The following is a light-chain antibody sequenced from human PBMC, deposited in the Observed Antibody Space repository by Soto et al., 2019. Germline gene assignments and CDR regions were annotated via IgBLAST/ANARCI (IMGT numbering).Light chain of an antibody. CDR2: DAS. Sequence: DIQMTQSPSTLSASVGDRVTITCRASQSVTNWLAWYQQKPGKAPNLLIYDASRLQSGIPSRFSGSGSGTEFPLTISSVQPDDFATYYCQQYTTYPYTFGQGTKLEIK. V-gene: IGKV1-5*01. J-gene: IGKJ2*01. CDR3: QQYTTYPYT. CDR1: QSVTNW.